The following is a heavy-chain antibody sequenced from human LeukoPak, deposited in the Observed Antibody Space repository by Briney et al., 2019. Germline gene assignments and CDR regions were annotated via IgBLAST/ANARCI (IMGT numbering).Heavy chain of an antibody. D-gene: IGHD2-2*03. V-gene: IGHV3-7*01. CDR3: ARDQRGYCINTTCNPPSNFFDP. CDR2: INQDGSEK. J-gene: IGHJ5*02. Sequence: GGSLGLSCAASGLTFSSYWMSWVRQAPGKGLEWVANINQDGSEKYYVDSVKGRFTISRDNAKNSLYLQMNSLRAEDTAIYYCARDQRGYCINTTCNPPSNFFDPWGQGTLVTVSS. CDR1: GLTFSSYW.